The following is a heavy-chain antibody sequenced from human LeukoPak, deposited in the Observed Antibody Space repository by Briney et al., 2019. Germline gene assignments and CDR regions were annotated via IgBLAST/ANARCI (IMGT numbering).Heavy chain of an antibody. J-gene: IGHJ4*02. Sequence: ASVKVSCKASGYTFTGYYMHWVRQAPGQGLEWMGWINPNSGGTNYAQKFQGRVTMTRDTSISTAYMELSRLRSDDPAVYYCARAHFFYYDSSGYYEVDYWGQGTLVTVSS. CDR1: GYTFTGYY. CDR3: ARAHFFYYDSSGYYEVDY. V-gene: IGHV1-2*02. CDR2: INPNSGGT. D-gene: IGHD3-22*01.